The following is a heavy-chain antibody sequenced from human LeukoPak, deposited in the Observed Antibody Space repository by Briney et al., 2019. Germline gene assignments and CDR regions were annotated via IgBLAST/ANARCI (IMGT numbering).Heavy chain of an antibody. CDR3: VKGTYSDNSAYFDS. V-gene: IGHV3-23*01. Sequence: GGSLRLSCAASGFTFNNYAMVWVRQGPGKRPEWVSGITGSGDGTYYTDSVKGRFAISRDNSKSTLYLQMNSLRAEDSALYYCVKGTYSDNSAYFDSWGQGTLVTVSS. J-gene: IGHJ4*02. CDR2: ITGSGDGT. CDR1: GFTFNNYA. D-gene: IGHD3-22*01.